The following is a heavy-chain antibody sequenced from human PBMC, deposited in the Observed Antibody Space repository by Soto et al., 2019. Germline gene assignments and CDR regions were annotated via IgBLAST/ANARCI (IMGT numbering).Heavy chain of an antibody. J-gene: IGHJ4*02. Sequence: GSLRLSCAASGFTFSSYAMSWVRQAPGKGLEWVGRIKSKADGGTTDYAAPVQGRFTISRDDSKNMLYLQMNSLKTEDTAMYYCTTYDYIWGSDRIRWAYWGQGTLVTVS. CDR1: GFTFSSYA. CDR3: TTYDYIWGSDRIRWAY. CDR2: IKSKADGGTT. V-gene: IGHV3-15*01. D-gene: IGHD3-16*02.